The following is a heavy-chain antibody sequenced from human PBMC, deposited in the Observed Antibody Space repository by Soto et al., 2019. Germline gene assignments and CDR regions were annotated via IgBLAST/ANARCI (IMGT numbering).Heavy chain of an antibody. J-gene: IGHJ3*02. CDR2: IYYSGST. Sequence: SDTLSLTCTVSGGSISSYYWSWIRQPPGKGLEWIGYIYYSGSTNYNPSLKSRVTISVDTSKNQFSLKLSSVTAADTAVYYCARESGITMVRGVTKGAFDIWGQGTMVT. V-gene: IGHV4-59*01. CDR1: GGSISSYY. CDR3: ARESGITMVRGVTKGAFDI. D-gene: IGHD3-10*01.